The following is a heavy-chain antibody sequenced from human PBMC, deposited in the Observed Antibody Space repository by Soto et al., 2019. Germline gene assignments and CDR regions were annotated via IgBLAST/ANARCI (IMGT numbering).Heavy chain of an antibody. J-gene: IGHJ4*02. D-gene: IGHD6-13*01. CDR1: GFTFSNAW. V-gene: IGHV3-15*01. CDR2: IKSKTDGWTT. Sequence: GGSLRLSCAASGFTFSNAWMSWVRQAPGKGLEWVGRIKSKTDGWTTDYAAPVKGRFTISRDDSKNTLYLQMNSLKTEDTAVYYCTTDPPLDGLYSSSWYYFDYWGQGTLVTVSS. CDR3: TTDPPLDGLYSSSWYYFDY.